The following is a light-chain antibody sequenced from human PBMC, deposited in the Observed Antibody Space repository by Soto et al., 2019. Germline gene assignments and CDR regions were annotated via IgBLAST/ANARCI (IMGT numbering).Light chain of an antibody. Sequence: EIVLTQSPATLSLSLGERVTLTCRASQSVSSYLAWYQQKPGQAPRLLIYAASNRATGIPARFSGSGSGTDFTLTISSLEPEDFAAYYCQQRSNCPQTFGQGTKVDIK. CDR3: QQRSNCPQT. CDR2: AAS. J-gene: IGKJ1*01. CDR1: QSVSSY. V-gene: IGKV3-11*01.